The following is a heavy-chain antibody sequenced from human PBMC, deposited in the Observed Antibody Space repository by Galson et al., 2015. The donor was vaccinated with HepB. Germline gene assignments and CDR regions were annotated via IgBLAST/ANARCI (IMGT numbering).Heavy chain of an antibody. CDR1: GYTFTGYY. CDR2: INPNSGDT. D-gene: IGHD3-22*01. J-gene: IGHJ6*02. CDR3: ARVRTYYYDKGAMDV. Sequence: SVKVSCKASGYTFTGYYMHWVRQAPGQGLEWMGWINPNSGDTNYGQNFQGRVTMTRDMSISTAYMELSRLRSDDTAVYYCARVRTYYYDKGAMDVWGQGTTVTVSS. V-gene: IGHV1-2*02.